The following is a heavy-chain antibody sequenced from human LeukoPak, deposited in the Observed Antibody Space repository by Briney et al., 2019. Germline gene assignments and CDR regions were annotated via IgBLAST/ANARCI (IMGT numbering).Heavy chain of an antibody. CDR1: GGSIRSSSYY. D-gene: IGHD1-26*01. CDR3: ARGVVGATWWFDP. CDR2: IYYSGST. Sequence: SETLSLTCTVSGGSIRSSSYYWGWIRQPPGKGLEWIGSIYYSGSTYYNPSLKSRVTISVDTSKNQFSLKLSSVTAADTAVYYCARGVVGATWWFDPWGQGTLVTVTS. V-gene: IGHV4-39*07. J-gene: IGHJ5*02.